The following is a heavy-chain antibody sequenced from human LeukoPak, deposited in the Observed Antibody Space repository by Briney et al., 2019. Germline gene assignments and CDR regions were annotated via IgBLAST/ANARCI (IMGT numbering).Heavy chain of an antibody. Sequence: PSETLSLTCTVSGGSISSYYWSWIRQPPGKGLEWIGYIYYSGSTNYNPSLKSRVTISVDTSKNQFSLKLSSVTAADTAVYYCARDAGIAAAGTNYYGMDVWGQGTTVTVSS. D-gene: IGHD6-13*01. J-gene: IGHJ6*02. CDR3: ARDAGIAAAGTNYYGMDV. CDR1: GGSISSYY. CDR2: IYYSGST. V-gene: IGHV4-59*01.